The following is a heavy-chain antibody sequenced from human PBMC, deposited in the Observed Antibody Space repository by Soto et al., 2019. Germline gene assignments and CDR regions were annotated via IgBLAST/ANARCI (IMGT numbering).Heavy chain of an antibody. CDR2: IYSGGST. Sequence: EVQLVESGGGLVQPGGSLRLSCAASGFTVSSNYMSWVRQAPGKGLEWVSVIYSGGSTYYADSVKGRFTISRDNSKNTLDLQMNTLRAEDTAVYYCASNPADIGPTDYWGQGTQVTVSS. CDR3: ASNPADIGPTDY. CDR1: GFTVSSNY. J-gene: IGHJ4*02. D-gene: IGHD5-12*01. V-gene: IGHV3-66*01.